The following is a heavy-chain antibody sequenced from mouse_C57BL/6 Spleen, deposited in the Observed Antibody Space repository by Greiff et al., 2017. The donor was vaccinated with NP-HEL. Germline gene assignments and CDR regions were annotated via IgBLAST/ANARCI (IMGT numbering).Heavy chain of an antibody. CDR2: INPSSGYT. Sequence: QVQLKQSGAELARPGASVKMSCKASGYTFTSYTMHWVKQRPGQGLEWIGYINPSSGYTKYNQKFKDKATLTADKSSSTAYMQLSSLTSEDSAVYYCARYTGAYFDYWGQGTTLTVSS. CDR3: ARYTGAYFDY. J-gene: IGHJ2*01. D-gene: IGHD4-1*01. V-gene: IGHV1-4*01. CDR1: GYTFTSYT.